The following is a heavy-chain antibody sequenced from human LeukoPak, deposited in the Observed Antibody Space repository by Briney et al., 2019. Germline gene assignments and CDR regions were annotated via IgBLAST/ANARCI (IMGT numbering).Heavy chain of an antibody. J-gene: IGHJ4*02. CDR1: GGSFCGYY. CDR3: ARGSNYYGLKN. V-gene: IGHV4-34*01. Sequence: PSETLSLTCAVYGGSFCGYYWSWIRQPPGKGLEWIGEINHSGSTNYNPSLKSRITISVDTSKNQFSLKLSSVTAADTAVYYCARGSNYYGLKNWGQGTLVTVSS. D-gene: IGHD3-10*01. CDR2: INHSGST.